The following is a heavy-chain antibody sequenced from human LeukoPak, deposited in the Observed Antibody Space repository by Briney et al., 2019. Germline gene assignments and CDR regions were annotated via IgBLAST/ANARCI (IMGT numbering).Heavy chain of an antibody. CDR1: GGSFSGYY. V-gene: IGHV4-34*01. D-gene: IGHD2-8*02. CDR2: INHSGST. J-gene: IGHJ4*02. CDR3: ARPHCSGSWWGCYYFDY. Sequence: SETLSLTCAVYGGSFSGYYWSWIRQPPGKGLEWIGEINHSGSTNYNPSLKSRVTISVDTSKNQFSLKLSSVTAADTAVYYCARPHCSGSWWGCYYFDYWGQGTLVTVSS.